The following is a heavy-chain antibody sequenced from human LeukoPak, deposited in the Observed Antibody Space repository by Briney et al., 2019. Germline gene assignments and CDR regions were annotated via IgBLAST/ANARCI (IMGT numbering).Heavy chain of an antibody. CDR1: GFTFSDYY. J-gene: IGHJ4*02. V-gene: IGHV3-11*01. CDR2: ISSSGTTI. CDR3: ARGDCISTSCSSGHFAY. D-gene: IGHD2-2*01. Sequence: GGSLRLSCAASGFTFSDYYMTWIRQAPGKGLEWVSYISSSGTTIYYADSVKGQFTISRDNAKNSLYLQMNSLRAEDTAVYYCARGDCISTSCSSGHFAYWGQGTLVTVSS.